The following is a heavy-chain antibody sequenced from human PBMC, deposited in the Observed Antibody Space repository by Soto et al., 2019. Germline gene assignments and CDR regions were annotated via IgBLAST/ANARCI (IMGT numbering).Heavy chain of an antibody. J-gene: IGHJ4*02. Sequence: PVGSLRLSCAASGFTFSSYAMSWVRQAPGRGLEWVSTISCSGGSTYYADSVKGRFTISRDNYKSTLYLQMNSLRAEDTAVYYCAKASEYSSGWPTFDYWGQGTLVTVSS. CDR3: AKASEYSSGWPTFDY. V-gene: IGHV3-23*01. CDR1: GFTFSSYA. D-gene: IGHD6-19*01. CDR2: ISCSGGST.